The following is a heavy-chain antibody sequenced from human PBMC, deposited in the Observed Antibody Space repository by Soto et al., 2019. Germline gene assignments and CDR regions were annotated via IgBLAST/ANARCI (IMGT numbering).Heavy chain of an antibody. V-gene: IGHV4-59*08. CDR1: GGCISSYY. CDR2: IYYSGST. D-gene: IGHD3-10*01. CDR3: AKHNYGSGSTYFAY. Sequence: SETLSLTCTVSGGCISSYYWSRIRQPPGKGLEWIGYIYYSGSTNYNPSSKRRLTIQVDPSKHQLAEKRNSMTAADPVVYYCAKHNYGSGSTYFAYWGQGTSVIVS. J-gene: IGHJ4*02.